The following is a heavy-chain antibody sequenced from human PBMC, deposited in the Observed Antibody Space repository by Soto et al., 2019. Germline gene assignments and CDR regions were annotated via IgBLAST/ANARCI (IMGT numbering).Heavy chain of an antibody. CDR2: ISFNGRKK. CDR1: GFNFTYNA. V-gene: IGHV3-30*04. D-gene: IGHD3-9*01. CDR3: ARDWLRRDDILTPSWNFNL. J-gene: IGHJ2*01. Sequence: QEQLVESGGGVVRPGKSLRLSCEASGFNFTYNAMHWVRQAPGKGLEWVAVISFNGRKKFYARSVMGRFTISRDNSKNTLYLQINNLRPGDTAVYYCARDWLRRDDILTPSWNFNLWGQGTLVTAS.